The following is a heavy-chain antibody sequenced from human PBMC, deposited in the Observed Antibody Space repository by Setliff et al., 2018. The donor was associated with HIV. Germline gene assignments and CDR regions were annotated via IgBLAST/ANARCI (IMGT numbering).Heavy chain of an antibody. D-gene: IGHD3-22*01. J-gene: IGHJ1*01. Sequence: ASVKVSCKVSGYTLSELSIHWVRQAPGKGLEWMGGFEPEDGETVYAQKLQGRVTMTEDTSTDTAYMELSSLRSEDTAMYYCATIRAYYYDSSGQEYFQYWGHGTLVTVSS. V-gene: IGHV1-24*01. CDR1: GYTLSELS. CDR3: ATIRAYYYDSSGQEYFQY. CDR2: FEPEDGET.